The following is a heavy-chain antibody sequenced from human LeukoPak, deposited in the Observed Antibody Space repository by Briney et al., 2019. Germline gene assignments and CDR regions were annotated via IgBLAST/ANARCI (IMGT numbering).Heavy chain of an antibody. D-gene: IGHD6-19*01. CDR3: ARGGVVSRGQWLCADF. V-gene: IGHV1-46*01. J-gene: IGHJ4*02. CDR1: GYTLSTYY. Sequence: GASVKVSCKASGYTLSTYYMHWVRQAPGQGLEWMGIINPSDDNRIYAQRFQGRVTMTWDTSTSTVYMELSSLTSDDTAVYFCARGGVVSRGQWLCADFWGQGALVTVSS. CDR2: INPSDDNR.